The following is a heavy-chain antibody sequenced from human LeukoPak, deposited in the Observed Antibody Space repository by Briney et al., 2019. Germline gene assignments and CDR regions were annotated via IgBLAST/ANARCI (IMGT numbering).Heavy chain of an antibody. CDR3: RVLRYFDWIYFDY. CDR2: IKQDGSEK. J-gene: IGHJ4*02. V-gene: IGHV3-7*01. Sequence: GGSLRLSCAASGVTFSSYWISWVRQAPGKGLEWVANIKQDGSEKYYVDSVKGRFTISRDNAKNSLYLQMYSLRAEDTAVYYCRVLRYFDWIYFDYWGQGTLVAVSS. D-gene: IGHD3-9*01. CDR1: GVTFSSYW.